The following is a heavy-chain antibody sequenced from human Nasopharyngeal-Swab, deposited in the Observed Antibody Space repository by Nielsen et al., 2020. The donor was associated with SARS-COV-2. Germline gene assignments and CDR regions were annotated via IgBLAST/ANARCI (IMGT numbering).Heavy chain of an antibody. CDR2: ISYDGSNK. J-gene: IGHJ4*02. CDR1: GFTFSNYG. D-gene: IGHD3-10*01. Sequence: GGSLRLSCVASGFTFSNYGMHWVRQAPGKGLEWVAIISYDGSNKYHADSVKGRFTISKDNSKNTLYLQRSSLRADDTAVYYCAKERFYSGSGKYPRDFDYWGQGTLVTVSS. V-gene: IGHV3-30*18. CDR3: AKERFYSGSGKYPRDFDY.